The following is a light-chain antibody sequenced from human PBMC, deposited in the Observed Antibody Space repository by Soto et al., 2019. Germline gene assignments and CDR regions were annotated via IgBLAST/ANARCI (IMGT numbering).Light chain of an antibody. CDR3: LQYRASPST. Sequence: EIVLTQSPGTLSLSPGEIATLSFSASQSVSSSYLAWYQQKPGQAPRLLIYGASSRATGIPDRFSGSGSGTDFTLTISRLEPEDLATYYCLQYRASPSTFGGGTKVDIK. CDR2: GAS. V-gene: IGKV3-20*01. CDR1: QSVSSSY. J-gene: IGKJ4*01.